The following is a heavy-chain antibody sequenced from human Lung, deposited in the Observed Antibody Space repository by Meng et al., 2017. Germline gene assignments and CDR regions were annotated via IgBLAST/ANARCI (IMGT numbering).Heavy chain of an antibody. CDR3: ARGSITMVRGVSVFDP. Sequence: PAPGPGWGVPAEPLSPTCPVSGASVSSGSHYWSWIRQPPGKGLEWIGEIYHSGSTNYNPSLKSRVTISVDKSKNQFSLKLSSVTAADTAVYYCARGSITMVRGVSVFDPWGQGTLVTVSS. CDR1: GASVSSGSHY. CDR2: IYHSGST. D-gene: IGHD3-10*01. V-gene: IGHV4-61*01. J-gene: IGHJ5*02.